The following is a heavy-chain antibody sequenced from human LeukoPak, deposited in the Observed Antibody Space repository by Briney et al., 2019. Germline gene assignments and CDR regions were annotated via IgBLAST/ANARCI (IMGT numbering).Heavy chain of an antibody. CDR2: INPNSGGT. Sequence: ASVKVSCKASGGTFTRYYTHWVRQAPGQGLKWMGRINPNSGGTNYAQKFHGRVTMTRDTSISTAYMELSKLRSDDTAVYYCARDWTSAVGATKVDYWGQGTLVTVSS. J-gene: IGHJ4*02. CDR1: GGTFTRYY. D-gene: IGHD1-26*01. CDR3: ARDWTSAVGATKVDY. V-gene: IGHV1-2*06.